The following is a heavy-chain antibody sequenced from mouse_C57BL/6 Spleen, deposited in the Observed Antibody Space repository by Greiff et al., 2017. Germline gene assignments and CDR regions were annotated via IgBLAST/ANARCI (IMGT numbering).Heavy chain of an antibody. J-gene: IGHJ2*01. Sequence: QVQLKQSGAELVKPGASVKISCKASGYAFSSYWMNWVKQRPGKGLEWIGQIYPGDGDTNYNGKFKGKATLTADKSSSTAYMQLSSLTSEDSAVYFCASDDYDEEGFDYWGQGTTLTVSS. CDR2: IYPGDGDT. V-gene: IGHV1-80*01. CDR3: ASDDYDEEGFDY. CDR1: GYAFSSYW. D-gene: IGHD2-4*01.